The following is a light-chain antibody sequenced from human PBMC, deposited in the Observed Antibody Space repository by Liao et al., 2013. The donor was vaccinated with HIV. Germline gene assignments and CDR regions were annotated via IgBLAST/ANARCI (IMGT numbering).Light chain of an antibody. CDR2: YDS. Sequence: SYVLTQPPSVSVAPGKTARITCGGNNIGSKSVHWYRQKPGQAPVLVIYYDSDRPSGIPERFSGSNSGNTATLTISRVEAGDEADYYCQVWDSGSDQGVFGGGTKLTVL. J-gene: IGLJ2*01. CDR3: QVWDSGSDQGV. V-gene: IGLV3-21*04. CDR1: NIGSKS.